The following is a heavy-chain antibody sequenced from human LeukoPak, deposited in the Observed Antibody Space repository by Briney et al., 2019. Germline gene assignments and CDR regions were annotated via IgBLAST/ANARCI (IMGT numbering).Heavy chain of an antibody. V-gene: IGHV4-34*01. CDR2: INHSGST. J-gene: IGHJ5*02. CDR3: ARGRRSSGWYLGYSWFDP. D-gene: IGHD6-19*01. Sequence: SETLSLTCAVYGGSFSGYCWSWIRQPPGKGLEWIGEINHSGSTNYNPSLKSRVTISVDTSKNQFSLKLSSVTAADTAVYYCARGRRSSGWYLGYSWFDPWGQGTLVTVSS. CDR1: GGSFSGYC.